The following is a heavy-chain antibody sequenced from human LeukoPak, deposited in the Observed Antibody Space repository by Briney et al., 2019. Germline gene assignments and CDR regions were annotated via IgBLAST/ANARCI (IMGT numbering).Heavy chain of an antibody. CDR1: GYTFTSND. V-gene: IGHV1-8*01. D-gene: IGHD6-19*01. Sequence: GASVKVSCKASGYTFTSNDINWVRQATGQGLEWMGWMNPNSGNTGYAQKFQGRVTMTRNTSISTAYMELSSLRSEDTAVYYCARALGYSSALGFDPWGQGTLVTVSS. CDR3: ARALGYSSALGFDP. J-gene: IGHJ5*02. CDR2: MNPNSGNT.